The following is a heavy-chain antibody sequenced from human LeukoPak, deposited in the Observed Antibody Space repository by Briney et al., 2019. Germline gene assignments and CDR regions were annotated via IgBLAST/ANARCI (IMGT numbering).Heavy chain of an antibody. CDR2: IYCSGST. Sequence: SETLSLTCTVSGDSISSHYWNWIRQPPGKGLEWVGYIYCSGSTIYNPSLKSRVTISVDRSKSQFSLKLSSVTAADTAVYYCARDYDFRDGQYYYGMDVWGQGTTVTVSS. CDR3: ARDYDFRDGQYYYGMDV. CDR1: GDSISSHY. V-gene: IGHV4-59*11. D-gene: IGHD3-3*01. J-gene: IGHJ6*02.